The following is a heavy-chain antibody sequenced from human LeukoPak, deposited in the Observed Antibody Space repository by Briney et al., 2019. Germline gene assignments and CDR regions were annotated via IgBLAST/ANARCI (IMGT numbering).Heavy chain of an antibody. CDR1: GGSISSYY. J-gene: IGHJ4*02. Sequence: SETLSLTCTVSGGSISSYYWSWIRQPAGKGLEWIGRIYTSGSTNYNPSLKSRVTMSVDTSKNQFSLKLSSVTAADAAVYYCASGPIVGATPYYFDYWGQGTLVTVSS. D-gene: IGHD1-26*01. CDR3: ASGPIVGATPYYFDY. CDR2: IYTSGST. V-gene: IGHV4-4*07.